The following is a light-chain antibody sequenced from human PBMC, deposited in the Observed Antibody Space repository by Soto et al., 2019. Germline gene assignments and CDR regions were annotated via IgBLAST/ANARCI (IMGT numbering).Light chain of an antibody. CDR1: SSDVGRYNL. CDR3: CSYGGYSTVVI. Sequence: QSALTQPASVSGSPGQSITISCTGTSSDVGRYNLVSWYQHHPGKGPKVLIYEGTKRPSGVSNRFSASKFGNTASLTISGLQAEDEADYYCCSYGGYSTVVIFGGGTKLTVL. V-gene: IGLV2-23*03. J-gene: IGLJ2*01. CDR2: EGT.